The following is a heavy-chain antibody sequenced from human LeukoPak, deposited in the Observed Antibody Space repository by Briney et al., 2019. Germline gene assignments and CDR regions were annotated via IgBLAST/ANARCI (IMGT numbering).Heavy chain of an antibody. CDR1: GFTFSSYW. CDR2: IKQDGSEK. CDR3: ARLTAMVTFDY. V-gene: IGHV3-7*01. Sequence: GGSLRLSCAASGFTFSSYWMSWVRQAPGKGLEWVADIKQDGSEKYYVDSVKGRFTISRDNAKNSLYLQMNSLRAEDTAVYYCARLTAMVTFDYWGQGTLVTVSS. J-gene: IGHJ4*02. D-gene: IGHD5-18*01.